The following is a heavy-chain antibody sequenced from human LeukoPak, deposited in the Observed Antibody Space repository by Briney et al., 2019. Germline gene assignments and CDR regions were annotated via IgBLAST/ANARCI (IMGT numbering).Heavy chain of an antibody. D-gene: IGHD3-10*01. CDR3: ARIPDGSGKIQSD. J-gene: IGHJ4*02. CDR2: ISYDGSNK. CDR1: GFTFSSYA. V-gene: IGHV3-30*04. Sequence: GGSLRLSCAASGFTFSSYAMHWVRQAPGKGLEWVAVISYDGSNKYYADSVKGRFTISRDNSKNTLYLQMNSLRAEDTAVYYCARIPDGSGKIQSDWGQGTLVTVSS.